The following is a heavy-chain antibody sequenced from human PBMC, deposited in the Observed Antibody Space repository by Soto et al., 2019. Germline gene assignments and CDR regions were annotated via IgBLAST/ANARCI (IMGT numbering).Heavy chain of an antibody. Sequence: LSLTCGVSGHSINSRFYWMHWVRQVPGKGPEWVSRINDDGISTNYADSVKGRFTISRDNAKNTLYLQMNALRVEDTAVYYCTRGPRSTSTGTGAFWGQGTLVTVS. CDR3: TRGPRSTSTGTGAF. CDR2: INDDGIST. CDR1: GHSINSRFYW. J-gene: IGHJ4*02. D-gene: IGHD1-1*01. V-gene: IGHV3-74*01.